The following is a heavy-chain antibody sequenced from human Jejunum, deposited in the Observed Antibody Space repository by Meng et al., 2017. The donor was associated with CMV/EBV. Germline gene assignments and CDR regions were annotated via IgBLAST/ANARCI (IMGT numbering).Heavy chain of an antibody. D-gene: IGHD1-26*01. J-gene: IGHJ3*02. V-gene: IGHV3-66*02. CDR3: ARQYSGSYGDAFDI. CDR1: GFTVSDKY. Sequence: GFTVSDKYITWLRRPPGKGLQWVSILYSGGTTSYADSVRGRFIFSRDSSKNTVFLQMNSLRPDDTAVYYCARQYSGSYGDAFDIWGQGVWVTVSS. CDR2: LYSGGTT.